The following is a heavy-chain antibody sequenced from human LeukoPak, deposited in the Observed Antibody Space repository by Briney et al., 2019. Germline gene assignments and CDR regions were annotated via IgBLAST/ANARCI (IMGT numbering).Heavy chain of an antibody. CDR2: ISDSVVGT. Sequence: PGGSLRLSCATSGFTFSNYAMSWVRQAPGKGLEWVSIISDSVVGTYYTDSVKGRCTISRDNSKNTLYLQMNSLRAEDTAIYYCAKDYCSSTSGPQKEGGQGTLVTVSS. D-gene: IGHD2-2*01. CDR3: AKDYCSSTSGPQKE. CDR1: GFTFSNYA. J-gene: IGHJ4*02. V-gene: IGHV3-23*01.